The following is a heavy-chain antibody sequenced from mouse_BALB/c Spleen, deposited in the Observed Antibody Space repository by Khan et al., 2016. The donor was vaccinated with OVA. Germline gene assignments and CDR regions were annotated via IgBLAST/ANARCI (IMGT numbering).Heavy chain of an antibody. CDR3: AYSDYYGSGLYAMDY. V-gene: IGHV1S41*01. D-gene: IGHD1-1*01. J-gene: IGHJ4*01. CDR1: GYTFTSNW. Sequence: DLVMPGASVTLSCKVSGYTFTSNWINWIKQRPGQGLEWIGRIDPGSGSTFYNDMFKGKATLTVDASSSTAYLQLSSLTSEDSAVYISAYSDYYGSGLYAMDYWGQGTSVTVSS. CDR2: IDPGSGST.